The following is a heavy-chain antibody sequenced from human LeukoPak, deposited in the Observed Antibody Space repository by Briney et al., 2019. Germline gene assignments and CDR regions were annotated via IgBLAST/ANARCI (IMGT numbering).Heavy chain of an antibody. Sequence: SVKVSCKASRGTFSSYAISWVRQAPGQGLEWMGGIIPIFGTANYAQKFQGRVTITADESTSTAYMELSSLRSEDTAVYYCARPPRGCSGGSCYTKSPYYYYGMDVWGQGTRSPSP. J-gene: IGHJ6*02. D-gene: IGHD2-15*01. CDR2: IIPIFGTA. V-gene: IGHV1-69*13. CDR1: RGTFSSYA. CDR3: ARPPRGCSGGSCYTKSPYYYYGMDV.